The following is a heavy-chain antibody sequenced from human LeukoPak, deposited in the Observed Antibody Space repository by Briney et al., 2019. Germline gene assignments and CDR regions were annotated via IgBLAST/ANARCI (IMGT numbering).Heavy chain of an antibody. CDR3: AKGVQFDY. Sequence: GGSLRLSCAASGFTFSSYAMSWVRQAPGKGLEWVSSISGSDGTTYYADSVKGRFTTSRDNSKNTLYLQMNSLRAEDTAVYYCAKGVQFDYWGQGTLVTVSS. J-gene: IGHJ4*02. V-gene: IGHV3-23*01. CDR1: GFTFSSYA. CDR2: ISGSDGTT.